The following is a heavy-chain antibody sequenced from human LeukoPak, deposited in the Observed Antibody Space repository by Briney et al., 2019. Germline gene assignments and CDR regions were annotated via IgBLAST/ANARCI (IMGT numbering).Heavy chain of an antibody. Sequence: ASVKVSCKASGYTFTGYYMHWVRQAPGQGLEWMGWINPNSGGTNYAQKFQGRVTMTRDTSISTAYMELSRLRSDDMAVYYCARNEAAHAGYWGQGTLVTVSP. CDR1: GYTFTGYY. D-gene: IGHD6-6*01. J-gene: IGHJ4*02. CDR3: ARNEAAHAGY. CDR2: INPNSGGT. V-gene: IGHV1-2*02.